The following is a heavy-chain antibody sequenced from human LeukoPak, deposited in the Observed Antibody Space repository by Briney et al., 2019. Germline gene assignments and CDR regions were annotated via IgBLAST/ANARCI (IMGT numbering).Heavy chain of an antibody. J-gene: IGHJ3*02. CDR1: GYTFTSYG. Sequence: GASVKVSCKASGYTFTSYGISWVRQAPGQGLEWMGWISAYNGNTNYAQKLQGRVTMTTDTSTSTAYMELRSLRSDDTAVYYCARVLGGRDGYNRDGWAFDIWGQGTMVTVSS. V-gene: IGHV1-18*01. D-gene: IGHD5-24*01. CDR3: ARVLGGRDGYNRDGWAFDI. CDR2: ISAYNGNT.